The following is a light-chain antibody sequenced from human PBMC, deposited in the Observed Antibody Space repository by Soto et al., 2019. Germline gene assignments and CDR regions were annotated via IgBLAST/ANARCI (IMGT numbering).Light chain of an antibody. CDR2: GAS. J-gene: IGKJ1*01. V-gene: IGKV3-20*01. CDR1: QSLSSSD. CDR3: HQYATSRT. Sequence: PGDRATLSCRASQSLSSSDLAWYQQRRGQAPRLLIYGASRRAPGIPDRFSGSGSGTDFTLTIARLEPEDFAVYYCHQYATSRTFGQGTKVDIK.